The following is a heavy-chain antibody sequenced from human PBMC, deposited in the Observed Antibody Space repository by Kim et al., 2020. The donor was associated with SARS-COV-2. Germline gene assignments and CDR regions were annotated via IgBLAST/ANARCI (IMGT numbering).Heavy chain of an antibody. D-gene: IGHD5-12*01. CDR3: ARRGMATPNWFDP. J-gene: IGHJ5*02. V-gene: IGHV4-39*01. Sequence: YNPALKSRVTISVDTSKNQFSLKLSSVTAADTAVYYCARRGMATPNWFDPWGQGTLVTVSS.